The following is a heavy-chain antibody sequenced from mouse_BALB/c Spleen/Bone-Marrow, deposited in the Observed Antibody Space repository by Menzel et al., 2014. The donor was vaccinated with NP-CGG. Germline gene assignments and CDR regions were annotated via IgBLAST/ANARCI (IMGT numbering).Heavy chain of an antibody. V-gene: IGHV1-85*01. CDR2: IFPGDGST. Sequence: VQLQQSGPELVKPGASVKLSCKASDYTFTSSDINWVRQGPEQGLEWMGWIFPGDGSTKYNEKFKGKATLTIDKSSSTAYTQLSRLTSEDSAVYFCARNYKSAWFTYWGQGTLVTVSA. J-gene: IGHJ3*01. CDR1: DYTFTSSD. D-gene: IGHD2-12*01. CDR3: ARNYKSAWFTY.